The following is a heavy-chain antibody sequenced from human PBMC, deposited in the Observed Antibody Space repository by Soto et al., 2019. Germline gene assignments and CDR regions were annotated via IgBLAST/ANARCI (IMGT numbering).Heavy chain of an antibody. CDR2: IYHNERT. J-gene: IGHJ6*02. D-gene: IGHD3-3*01. CDR1: GTSISSSQW. V-gene: IGHV4-4*02. CDR3: GSTKDYVYGVDV. Sequence: QVQLQESGPGLVKPSGTLSLTCAVSGTSISSSQWWSWVRQPPGKGLEWIGEIYHNERTNYNPSLQSRLTMSVDKSKNQVSLKLRSVTAADTATYSCGSTKDYVYGVDVWGQGTTVTVSS.